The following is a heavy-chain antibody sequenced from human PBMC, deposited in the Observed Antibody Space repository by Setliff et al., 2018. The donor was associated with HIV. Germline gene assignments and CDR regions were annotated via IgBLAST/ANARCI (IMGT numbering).Heavy chain of an antibody. V-gene: IGHV4-61*09. J-gene: IGHJ5*02. Sequence: SETLSLTCTVSGGSISSGSYYWSWIRQPAGKGLAWIGHIYTRGSTNYNPSLKSRVTISVDTSKNQFSLKLSSVTAADTAVYYCARGSGGWYIDNWFDPWGQGTLVTVSS. CDR2: IYTRGST. CDR3: ARGSGGWYIDNWFDP. CDR1: GGSISSGSYY. D-gene: IGHD6-19*01.